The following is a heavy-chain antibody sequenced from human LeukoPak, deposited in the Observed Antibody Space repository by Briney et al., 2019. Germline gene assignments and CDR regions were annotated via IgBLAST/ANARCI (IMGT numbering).Heavy chain of an antibody. V-gene: IGHV4-39*01. CDR1: GGSISSSSYY. D-gene: IGHD3-3*01. CDR2: IYYSGST. Sequence: SETLSLTCTVSGGSISSSSYYWGWIRQPPGKGLEWIGSIYYSGSTYYNPSLKSRVTISVDTSKNQFSLKLSSVTAADTAVYYCARSGGLYDFWSGYQYNWFDPWGQGTLVTVSS. CDR3: ARSGGLYDFWSGYQYNWFDP. J-gene: IGHJ5*02.